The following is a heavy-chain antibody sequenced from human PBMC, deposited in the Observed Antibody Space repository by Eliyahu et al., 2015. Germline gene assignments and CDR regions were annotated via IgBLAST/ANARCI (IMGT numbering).Heavy chain of an antibody. CDR3: ARRGFNYGLDS. D-gene: IGHD5-18*01. CDR2: ISTSGATI. J-gene: IGHJ4*02. CDR1: GFTFSDYY. V-gene: IGHV3-11*01. Sequence: QVQLVESGGGLVKPGGSLRXSCXASGFTFSDYYMNWIRQAPGKGLEWVSYISTSGATIYYADSVRGRFTISRDNAKNSLYLQMNSLRAEDTAVYYCARRGFNYGLDSWGQGILVTVSS.